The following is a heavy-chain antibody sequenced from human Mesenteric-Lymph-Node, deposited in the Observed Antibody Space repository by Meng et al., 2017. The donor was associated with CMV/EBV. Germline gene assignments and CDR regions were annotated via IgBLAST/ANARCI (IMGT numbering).Heavy chain of an antibody. D-gene: IGHD3-3*01. CDR1: GFTFSSHT. Sequence: GGSLRLSCAASGFTFSSHTMTWVRQAPGKGLEWVASISSKNSFIYYIDSVKGRFTISRDNAKKSLYLQMNSLRAEDTAVYYCARDGSGGFRKITIFGMVISYFDYWGQGTLVTVSS. J-gene: IGHJ4*02. V-gene: IGHV3-21*01. CDR2: ISSKNSFI. CDR3: ARDGSGGFRKITIFGMVISYFDY.